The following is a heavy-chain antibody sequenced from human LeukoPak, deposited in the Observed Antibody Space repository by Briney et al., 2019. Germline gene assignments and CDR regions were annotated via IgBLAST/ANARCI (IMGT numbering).Heavy chain of an antibody. D-gene: IGHD6-19*01. Sequence: PGGSLRLSCAASGFVFPTYAMGWVRQAPGKGLEWVGRIKSKAYGGTTDYAAPVKGRFTISRDDSKNTLYLQMNSLRSDDTAVYYCASDKQWLAGYWGQGALVTVSS. CDR1: GFVFPTYA. CDR3: ASDKQWLAGY. V-gene: IGHV3-15*01. CDR2: IKSKAYGGTT. J-gene: IGHJ4*02.